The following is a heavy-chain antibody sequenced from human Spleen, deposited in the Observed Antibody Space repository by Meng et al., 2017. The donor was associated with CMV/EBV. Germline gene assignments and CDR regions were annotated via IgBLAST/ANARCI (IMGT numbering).Heavy chain of an antibody. J-gene: IGHJ5*02. Sequence: GGSISSSSYYWGWIRQPPGKGLEWIGSIYYSGSTYYNPSLKSRVTISVDTSKNQFSLKLSSVTAADTAVYYCASSYYDFWSGSRFDPWGQGTLVTVSS. CDR2: IYYSGST. CDR3: ASSYYDFWSGSRFDP. V-gene: IGHV4-39*01. CDR1: GGSISSSSYY. D-gene: IGHD3-3*01.